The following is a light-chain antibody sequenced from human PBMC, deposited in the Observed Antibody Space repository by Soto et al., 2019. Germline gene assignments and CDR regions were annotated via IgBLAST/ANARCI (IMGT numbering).Light chain of an antibody. CDR3: SSYTSSSTPV. V-gene: IGLV2-14*01. CDR1: SSDVGGYNY. J-gene: IGLJ1*01. Sequence: QSVLPQPASVSGSPGQSITISCTGTSSDVGGYNYVSWYQQHPGKAPKLMIYDVSNRPSGVSNRFSGSKSGNTASLTISGLQAEDEADYYCSSYTSSSTPVFGTGTKV. CDR2: DVS.